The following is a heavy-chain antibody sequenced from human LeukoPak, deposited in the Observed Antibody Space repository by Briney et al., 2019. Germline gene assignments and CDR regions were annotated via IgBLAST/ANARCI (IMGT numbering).Heavy chain of an antibody. J-gene: IGHJ6*02. CDR1: GDSISSHF. Sequence: SETLSLTCSVSGDSISSHFWSWIRQPPGKGLEWIGYIHYSGMTNYNPSLKSRATLSVDTSTNQFSLKLSSVTAADTAVYYCARRLVGYYGMDVWGQGTTVTVSS. CDR3: ARRLVGYYGMDV. V-gene: IGHV4-59*08. D-gene: IGHD3-10*01. CDR2: IHYSGMT.